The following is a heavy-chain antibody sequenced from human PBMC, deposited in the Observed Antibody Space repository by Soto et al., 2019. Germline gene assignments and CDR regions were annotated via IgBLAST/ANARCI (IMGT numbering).Heavy chain of an antibody. CDR2: ISYDGTNK. CDR3: ARDVGVLDPSALDS. Sequence: GGSLRLSCAASGFTLSSYALHWVRQAPGKGLEWVAFISYDGTNKYYADSVKGRFTISRDNSKNTLYMQMNSLRAEDTALYYCARDVGVLDPSALDSWGQGTLVTVSS. D-gene: IGHD2-2*01. CDR1: GFTLSSYA. J-gene: IGHJ4*02. V-gene: IGHV3-30-3*01.